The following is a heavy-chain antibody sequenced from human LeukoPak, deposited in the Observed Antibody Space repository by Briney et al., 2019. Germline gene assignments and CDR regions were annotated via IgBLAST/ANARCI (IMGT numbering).Heavy chain of an antibody. Sequence: SQTLSLTCAVSGGSISSGGYSWSWIRQPPGKGLEWIGYIYHSGSTYYNPSLKSRVTLSVDRSKNQFSLKLSSVTAADTAVYYCARGRDGYKPDFDYWGQGTLVTVSS. CDR1: GGSISSGGYS. CDR3: ARGRDGYKPDFDY. J-gene: IGHJ4*02. CDR2: IYHSGST. V-gene: IGHV4-30-2*01. D-gene: IGHD5-24*01.